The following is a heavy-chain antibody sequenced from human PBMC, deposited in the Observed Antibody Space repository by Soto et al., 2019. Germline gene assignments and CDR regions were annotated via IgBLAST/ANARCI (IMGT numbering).Heavy chain of an antibody. V-gene: IGHV1-18*01. D-gene: IGHD6-13*01. Sequence: QVQLVQSGAEVKKPGASVKVSCKASGYTFTSYGISWVRQAPGQGLEWMGWISAYNGNTNYAQKLQGRGTMTTATSTSTAYMELRSLRSDDTAVYYCARPTIAAAGQWGLLSSYYYGMDVWGKGNTVTVSS. CDR3: ARPTIAAAGQWGLLSSYYYGMDV. CDR1: GYTFTSYG. J-gene: IGHJ6*04. CDR2: ISAYNGNT.